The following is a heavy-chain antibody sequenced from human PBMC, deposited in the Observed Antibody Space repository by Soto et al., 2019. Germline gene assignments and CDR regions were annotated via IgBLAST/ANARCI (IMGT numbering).Heavy chain of an antibody. D-gene: IGHD3-9*01. Sequence: GGSLRLSCAASGFTFSSYAMSWVRQAPGKGLEWVSAISGSGGSTYYADSVKGRFTISRDNSKNTLYLQMNSLRAEDTAVYYCAKNGPNYHILTGPVYYYYGMDVWGHGTTVTVSS. CDR2: ISGSGGST. CDR3: AKNGPNYHILTGPVYYYYGMDV. CDR1: GFTFSSYA. V-gene: IGHV3-23*01. J-gene: IGHJ6*02.